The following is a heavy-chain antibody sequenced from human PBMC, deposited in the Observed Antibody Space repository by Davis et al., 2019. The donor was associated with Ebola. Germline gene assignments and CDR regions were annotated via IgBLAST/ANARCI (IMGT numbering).Heavy chain of an antibody. V-gene: IGHV3-30*03. CDR1: GFTFSNHG. CDR2: ISYDGSNK. Sequence: GGSLRLSCAASGFTFSNHGMHWVRQAPGKGLEWVAVISYDGSNKYYGDSVKGRFTISRDNSKNTLNLQMNSLRAEDTAVYHCARAVQGVAATVPYYFYGMDGWGQGTTVTVSS. D-gene: IGHD6-25*01. J-gene: IGHJ6*02. CDR3: ARAVQGVAATVPYYFYGMDG.